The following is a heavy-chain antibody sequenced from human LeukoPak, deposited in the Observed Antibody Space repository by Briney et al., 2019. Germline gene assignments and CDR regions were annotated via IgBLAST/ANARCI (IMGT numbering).Heavy chain of an antibody. CDR1: GFTFSSYA. V-gene: IGHV3-30*01. D-gene: IGHD6-6*01. CDR2: ISYDGSNK. J-gene: IGHJ4*02. CDR3: ARGKRSSGFDY. Sequence: AGSLRLSCAASGFTFSSYAMHWVRQAPGKGLEWVAVISYDGSNKYYADSVKGRFTISGDNSKNTLYLQMNSLRAEDTAVYYCARGKRSSGFDYWGQRTLVTVSS.